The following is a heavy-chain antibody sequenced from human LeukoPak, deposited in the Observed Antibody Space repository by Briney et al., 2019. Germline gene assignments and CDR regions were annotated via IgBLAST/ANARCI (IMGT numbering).Heavy chain of an antibody. D-gene: IGHD2-15*01. Sequence: SVKVSCKASGGTFSSYAISWVRQAPGQGLEWMGGIIPIFGTANYAQKFQGRVTITTDESTSTAYMKLSSLRSEDTAVYYCASYRGRVVAARAAFDIWGQGTMVTVSS. CDR1: GGTFSSYA. V-gene: IGHV1-69*05. J-gene: IGHJ3*02. CDR2: IIPIFGTA. CDR3: ASYRGRVVAARAAFDI.